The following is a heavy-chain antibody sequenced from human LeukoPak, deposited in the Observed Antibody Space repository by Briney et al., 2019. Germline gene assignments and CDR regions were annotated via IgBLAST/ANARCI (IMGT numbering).Heavy chain of an antibody. Sequence: KTSETLSLTCTVSGGSISSYYWSWIRQPPGKGLEWIGYIYYSGSTNYNPSLKSRVTMSVDTSKNQFSLKLSSVTAADTAVYYCARTYYGGNSVLYFDYWGQGTLVTVSS. D-gene: IGHD4-23*01. CDR2: IYYSGST. V-gene: IGHV4-59*01. CDR3: ARTYYGGNSVLYFDY. CDR1: GGSISSYY. J-gene: IGHJ4*02.